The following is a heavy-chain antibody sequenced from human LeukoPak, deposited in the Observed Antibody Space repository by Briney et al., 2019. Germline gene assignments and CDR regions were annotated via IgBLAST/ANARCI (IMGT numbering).Heavy chain of an antibody. CDR3: ARSRVRFGEFYSEAFDI. CDR2: INAGNGNT. V-gene: IGHV1-3*01. Sequence: ASVKVSCKASGYTFTSYAMHWVRQAPGQRLEWMGWINAGNGNTKYSQKFQGRVTITRDTSASTAYMELSSLRSEDTAVYYCARSRVRFGEFYSEAFDIWGQGTMVTVSS. D-gene: IGHD3-10*01. J-gene: IGHJ3*02. CDR1: GYTFTSYA.